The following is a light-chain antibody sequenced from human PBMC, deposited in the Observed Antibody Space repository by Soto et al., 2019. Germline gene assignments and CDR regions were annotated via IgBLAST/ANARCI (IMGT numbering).Light chain of an antibody. CDR1: QSISSW. CDR3: QQYNSYPT. J-gene: IGKJ4*01. CDR2: KAS. Sequence: DSRMSQSPSTMSASVGDRATITCWASQSISSWLAWYQQKPGKAPKLLIYKASSLESGVPSRFSGSGSGTEFTLTISSLQPDDFASYYCQQYNSYPTFGGGTKVEIK. V-gene: IGKV1-5*03.